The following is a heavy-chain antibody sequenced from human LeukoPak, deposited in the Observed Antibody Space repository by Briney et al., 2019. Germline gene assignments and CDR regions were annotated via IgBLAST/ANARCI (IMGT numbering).Heavy chain of an antibody. CDR2: INGDGSST. CDR3: VRELGAFDI. J-gene: IGHJ3*02. V-gene: IGHV3-74*01. CDR1: GFTFNGHW. Sequence: GVSLRLSCAASGFTFNGHWMHWVRQAPGKGLLWVSGINGDGSSTSNEDSVKGRFTISRDNAKNMPYLQMNGLRAEDTAVYYCVRELGAFDIWGQGTMVTVSS.